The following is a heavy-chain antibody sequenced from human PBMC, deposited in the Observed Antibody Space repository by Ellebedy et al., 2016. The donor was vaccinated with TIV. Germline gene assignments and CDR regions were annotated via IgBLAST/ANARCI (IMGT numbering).Heavy chain of an antibody. V-gene: IGHV1-3*01. Sequence: AASVKVSCKASGYTFTSYAMHWVRQAPGQRLEWMGWINAGNGNTKYSQKFQGRVTITRDTSASTAYMELSSLRSEDTAVYYCARVVWQQPVSYAFDFWGRGTMVTVSS. CDR3: ARVVWQQPVSYAFDF. D-gene: IGHD6-13*01. CDR1: GYTFTSYA. CDR2: INAGNGNT. J-gene: IGHJ3*01.